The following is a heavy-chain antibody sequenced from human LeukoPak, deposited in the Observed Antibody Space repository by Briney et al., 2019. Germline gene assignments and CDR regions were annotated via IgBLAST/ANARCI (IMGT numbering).Heavy chain of an antibody. J-gene: IGHJ4*02. V-gene: IGHV3-30*04. CDR1: GFTFSSYA. D-gene: IGHD3-10*01. CDR3: AREEGSGSYSFDH. CDR2: ISYDGSNK. Sequence: GGSLRLSCAASGFTFSSYAMHWVGQAPGKGVEWVAIISYDGSNKYYADSLKGRFTISRDNSKNTLYLQMNSLRAEATAVYYCAREEGSGSYSFDHWGQGTLVTVSS.